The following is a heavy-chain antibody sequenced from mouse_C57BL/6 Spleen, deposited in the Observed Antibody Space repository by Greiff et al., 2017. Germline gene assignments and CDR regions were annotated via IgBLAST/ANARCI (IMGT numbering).Heavy chain of an antibody. J-gene: IGHJ4*01. CDR3: ADSSYDAMDY. V-gene: IGHV1-80*01. CDR2: IYPGDGDT. D-gene: IGHD1-1*01. CDR1: GYAFSSYW. Sequence: QVQLKESGAELVKPGASVKISCKASGYAFSSYWMNWVKQRPGKGLEWIGQIYPGDGDTNYNGKFKGKATLTADKSSSTAYMQLSSLTSEDSAVYFCADSSYDAMDYWGQGTSVTVSS.